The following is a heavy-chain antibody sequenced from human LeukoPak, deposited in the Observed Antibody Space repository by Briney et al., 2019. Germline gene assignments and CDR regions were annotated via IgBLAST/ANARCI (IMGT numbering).Heavy chain of an antibody. D-gene: IGHD1-26*01. CDR1: GGSISSGSYL. Sequence: PSETLSLTCTVSGGSISSGSYLWGCIRQSPGKGLEWIGSISYSGSTYYNPSLKTRVTVSVDTSKNQFSLRVTSVTAADTAVYYCARWVGNRNWFDPWGQGTLVTVSS. J-gene: IGHJ5*02. CDR2: ISYSGST. CDR3: ARWVGNRNWFDP. V-gene: IGHV4-39*07.